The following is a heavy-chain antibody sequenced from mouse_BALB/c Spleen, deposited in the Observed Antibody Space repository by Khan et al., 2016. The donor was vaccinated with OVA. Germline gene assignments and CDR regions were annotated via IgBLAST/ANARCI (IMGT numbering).Heavy chain of an antibody. Sequence: QMQLEESGPGLVAPSQSLSITCTISGFSLTSYGVHRVRQPPGKGLEWLVVIWSDGSTTYNSALKSRLGISKDNSKSQVFLKMNSLQTDDTAMYYCARHYGSSYWYFDVWGAGTTVTVSS. J-gene: IGHJ1*01. CDR1: GFSLTSYG. D-gene: IGHD1-1*01. CDR2: IWSDGST. CDR3: ARHYGSSYWYFDV. V-gene: IGHV2-6-1*01.